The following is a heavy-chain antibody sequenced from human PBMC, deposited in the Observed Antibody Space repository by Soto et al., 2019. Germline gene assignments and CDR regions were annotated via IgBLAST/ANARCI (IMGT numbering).Heavy chain of an antibody. CDR2: IIPILGIA. CDR1: GGTFSSYT. Sequence: ASVKVSCKASGGTFSSYTISRVRQAPGQGLEWMGRIIPILGIANYAQKFQGRVTITADKSTSTAYMELSSLRSEDTAVYYCARCGWFGERSPNALYYFDYWGQGTLVTVSS. J-gene: IGHJ4*02. V-gene: IGHV1-69*02. D-gene: IGHD3-10*01. CDR3: ARCGWFGERSPNALYYFDY.